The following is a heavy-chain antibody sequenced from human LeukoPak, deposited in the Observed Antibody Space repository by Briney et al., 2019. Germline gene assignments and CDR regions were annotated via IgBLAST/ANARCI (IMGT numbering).Heavy chain of an antibody. Sequence: GGCLRLSCAASGFTFSSCAMSWVRQAPGKGLEWMSAISGSGGSTYYADSVRGRFTISRDNSKNTLYLQMSSLRADDTAVYYCAKDRCLTTTCYVDYWGQGTLVTVSS. CDR3: AKDRCLTTTCYVDY. CDR2: ISGSGGST. D-gene: IGHD2-2*01. J-gene: IGHJ4*02. V-gene: IGHV3-23*01. CDR1: GFTFSSCA.